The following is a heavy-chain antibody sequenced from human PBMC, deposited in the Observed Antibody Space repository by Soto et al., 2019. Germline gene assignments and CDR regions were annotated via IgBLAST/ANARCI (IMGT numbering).Heavy chain of an antibody. J-gene: IGHJ1*01. V-gene: IGHV4-34*01. D-gene: IGHD2-15*01. Sequence: SETLSLTCAVYGGSFRGYFWSWVRQPPGKGLEWIGEINHSGSTNYNPSLKSRVTISADTSKNQFSLKLSSVTAADTAVYYCARVWRYCSGGTCHPAEYFRHWGQGNLVTAPQ. CDR3: ARVWRYCSGGTCHPAEYFRH. CDR2: INHSGST. CDR1: GGSFRGYF.